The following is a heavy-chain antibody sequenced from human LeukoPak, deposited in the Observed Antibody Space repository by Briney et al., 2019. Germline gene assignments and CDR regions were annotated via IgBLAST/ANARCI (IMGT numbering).Heavy chain of an antibody. D-gene: IGHD3-3*01. CDR2: ISNDGRNK. CDR1: GFTFSSYA. CDR3: ARKFDFWSGYYLAFDY. V-gene: IGHV3-30*04. Sequence: GGSLRLSCAASGFTFSSYAMHWVRQAPGKGLEWVALISNDGRNKYHADSVKGRFTISRDNSKNTVYLQMNSLRAEDTAVYYCARKFDFWSGYYLAFDYWGQGTLVTVSS. J-gene: IGHJ4*02.